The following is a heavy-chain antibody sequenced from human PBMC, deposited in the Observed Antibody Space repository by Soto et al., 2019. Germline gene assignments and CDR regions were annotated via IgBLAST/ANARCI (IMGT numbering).Heavy chain of an antibody. V-gene: IGHV4-59*02. CDR1: GASVNDYY. J-gene: IGHJ3*02. CDR3: ARWGHPAVKAFDI. CDR2: IHYTGSR. Sequence: PSETLSLTCTVSGASVNDYYWNWVRQPLGKGLEWIGFIHYTGSRIFNPSLQSRVTMSVDVSQIQLSLRLTSVTAAETAIYYCARWGHPAVKAFDIWGEVTKVTV. D-gene: IGHD3-16*01.